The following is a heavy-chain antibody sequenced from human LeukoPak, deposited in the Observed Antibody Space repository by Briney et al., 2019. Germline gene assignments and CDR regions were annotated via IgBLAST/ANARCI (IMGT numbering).Heavy chain of an antibody. Sequence: GGSLRLSCAASGFTFSSYWMHWVRQAPGKGLVWVSRINSDGSSTSYADSVRGRYTISRDNSKNTLYLQMNSLRAEDTAVYYCAKDSQDIVVVPADAVHYYYYYMDVWGKGTTVTISS. J-gene: IGHJ6*03. CDR3: AKDSQDIVVVPADAVHYYYYYMDV. CDR1: GFTFSSYW. CDR2: INSDGSST. V-gene: IGHV3-74*01. D-gene: IGHD2-2*01.